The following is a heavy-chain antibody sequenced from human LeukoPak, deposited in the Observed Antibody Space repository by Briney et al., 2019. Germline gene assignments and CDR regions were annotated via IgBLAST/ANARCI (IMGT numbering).Heavy chain of an antibody. CDR1: GGTFSSYA. J-gene: IGHJ4*02. V-gene: IGHV1-69*13. Sequence: ASVKVFCKASGGTFSSYAISWVRQAPGQGLEGMGGIIPIFGTANYAQKFQGRVTITADESTSTAYMELSSLRSEDTAVYYCARDGGGNSLGFDYWGQGTLVTVSS. D-gene: IGHD4-23*01. CDR3: ARDGGGNSLGFDY. CDR2: IIPIFGTA.